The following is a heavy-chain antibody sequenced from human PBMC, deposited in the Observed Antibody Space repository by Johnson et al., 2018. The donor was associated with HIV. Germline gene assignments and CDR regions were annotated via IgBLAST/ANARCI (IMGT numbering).Heavy chain of an antibody. CDR1: GFTFDDYA. CDR3: AAIGGIGSSWSAALDI. Sequence: VQLVESGGGLVQPGRSLRLSCAASGFTFDDYAMHWVRQAPGKGLEWVSGISWNSGSIGYADSVKGRLTISRDNAKNSLYLQMNSLRAEDTALYYCAAIGGIGSSWSAALDIWGQGTMVTVSS. V-gene: IGHV3-9*01. CDR2: ISWNSGSI. D-gene: IGHD6-13*01. J-gene: IGHJ3*02.